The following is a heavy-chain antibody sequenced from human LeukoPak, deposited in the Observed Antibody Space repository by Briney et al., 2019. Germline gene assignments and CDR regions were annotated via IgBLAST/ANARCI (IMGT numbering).Heavy chain of an antibody. CDR1: GYTFTSCD. CDR2: MNPNSGNT. CDR3: ARGGYGDYFFDY. V-gene: IGHV1-8*02. J-gene: IGHJ4*02. D-gene: IGHD4-17*01. Sequence: EASVKVSCKASGYTFTSCDINWVRQATGQGLEWMGWMNPNSGNTGYAQKFQGRVTMTRNTSISTAYMELSSLRSEDTAVYYCARGGYGDYFFDYWGQGTLVTVSS.